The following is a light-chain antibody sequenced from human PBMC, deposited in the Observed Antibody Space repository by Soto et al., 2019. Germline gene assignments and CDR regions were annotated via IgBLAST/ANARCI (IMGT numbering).Light chain of an antibody. J-gene: IGLJ3*02. Sequence: NFMLTQPHSVSESPGKTVTISCTRSGGSIDANFVQWYQQRPGSSPPNLIYADDQRPSGVPERFSSSIDISSNSASLTISGLKTEDEADYYCQFYDRSIRVFVGGTKLTVL. CDR1: GGSIDANF. CDR2: ADD. V-gene: IGLV6-57*01. CDR3: QFYDRSIRV.